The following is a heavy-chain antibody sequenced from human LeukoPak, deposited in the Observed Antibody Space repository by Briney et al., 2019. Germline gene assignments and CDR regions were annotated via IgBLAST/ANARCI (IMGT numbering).Heavy chain of an antibody. V-gene: IGHV3-21*06. CDR1: GFTFRSHA. CDR2: VSGTSEYI. J-gene: IGHJ4*02. D-gene: IGHD6-19*01. Sequence: GGSLRLSCVGSGFTFRSHAMSWVRQAPGKGLEWVSSVSGTSEYIYYADSVRGRFTISRDNAKNTVYLQMNSLRAEDTAVYYCARWYSSGWYSDYWGQGTLVTVSS. CDR3: ARWYSSGWYSDY.